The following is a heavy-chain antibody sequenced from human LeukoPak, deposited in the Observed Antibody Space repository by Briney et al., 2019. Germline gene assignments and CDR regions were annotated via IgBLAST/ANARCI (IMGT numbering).Heavy chain of an antibody. CDR1: GYTFTSYG. Sequence: GASVKVSCKASGYTFTSYGISWVRQAPGQGLEWMGWISAYNGNTNYAQKLQGRVTMTTDTSTSTAYMELRSLRSDDTAVYYCARWMTYYYASSGYYDAFDIWGQGTMVTVSS. D-gene: IGHD3-22*01. V-gene: IGHV1-18*01. CDR3: ARWMTYYYASSGYYDAFDI. J-gene: IGHJ3*02. CDR2: ISAYNGNT.